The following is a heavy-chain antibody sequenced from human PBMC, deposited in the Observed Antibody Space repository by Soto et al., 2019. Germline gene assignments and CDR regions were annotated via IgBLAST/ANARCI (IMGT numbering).Heavy chain of an antibody. J-gene: IGHJ4*02. Sequence: GGSLRVSCAASGFSFSHDWMHWVRQAPGKGLVWVSRISPDGSTTTYADSVKGRFTISRDNAKGTLYLQMNSLTVEDGAVYYCADSWLPTSYWGPGTLVTVSS. D-gene: IGHD3-10*01. V-gene: IGHV3-74*01. CDR2: ISPDGSTT. CDR3: ADSWLPTSY. CDR1: GFSFSHDW.